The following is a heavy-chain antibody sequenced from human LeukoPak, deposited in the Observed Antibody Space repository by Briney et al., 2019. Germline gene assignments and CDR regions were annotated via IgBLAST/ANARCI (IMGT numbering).Heavy chain of an antibody. CDR1: GFTFSSYG. J-gene: IGHJ4*02. Sequence: GRSLRLSCAASGFTFSSYGMHWVRQAPGKGLEWVAVISYDGSNKYYADSVKGRFTISRDNSKNTLYLQMNSLRAEDTAVYYCAKDRNGDGGIDYWGQGTLVTVSS. CDR2: ISYDGSNK. V-gene: IGHV3-30*18. CDR3: AKDRNGDGGIDY. D-gene: IGHD4-17*01.